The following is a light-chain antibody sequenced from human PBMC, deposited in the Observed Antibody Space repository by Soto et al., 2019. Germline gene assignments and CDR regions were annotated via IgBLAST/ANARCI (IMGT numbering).Light chain of an antibody. CDR1: QSVTNSF. J-gene: IGKJ3*01. V-gene: IGKV3-20*01. Sequence: LLTQSPATLSLSPGVVATLSCRAGQSVTNSFLARYQQKPGQAPRLLIYDASIRATGIPERFSGSGSGTCFTLTITRLEPEDFAVYYCQQYGTSPGRFAFGPGTKVDIK. CDR3: QQYGTSPGRFA. CDR2: DAS.